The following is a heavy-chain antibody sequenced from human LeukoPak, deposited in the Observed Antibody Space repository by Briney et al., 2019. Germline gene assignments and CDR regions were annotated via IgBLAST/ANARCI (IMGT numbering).Heavy chain of an antibody. J-gene: IGHJ5*02. D-gene: IGHD3-10*01. Sequence: SETLSLTCTVSGDSISGYSWSWIRQPPGKGLEWIGYIYYSGSTNYNPSLKSRVTMSVDTSKNKLSLKLSSVTTADTAVYYCVRGPYGSGISNWFDPWGQGTLVIVSS. CDR1: GDSISGYS. CDR2: IYYSGST. V-gene: IGHV4-59*01. CDR3: VRGPYGSGISNWFDP.